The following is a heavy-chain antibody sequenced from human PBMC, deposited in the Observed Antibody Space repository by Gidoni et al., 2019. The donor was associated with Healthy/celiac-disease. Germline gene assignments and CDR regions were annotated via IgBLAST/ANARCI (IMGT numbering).Heavy chain of an antibody. V-gene: IGHV4-4*09. Sequence: STNYNPSLKSRVTISVDTSKNQFSLKLSSVTAADTAVYYCALSRKSRGLGFDYWGQGTLVTVSS. D-gene: IGHD3-16*01. J-gene: IGHJ4*02. CDR2: ST. CDR3: ALSRKSRGLGFDY.